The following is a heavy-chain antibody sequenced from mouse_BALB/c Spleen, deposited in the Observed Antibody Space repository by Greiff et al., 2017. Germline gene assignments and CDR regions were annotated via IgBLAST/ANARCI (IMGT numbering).Heavy chain of an antibody. J-gene: IGHJ2*01. CDR1: GFTFSSYA. D-gene: IGHD1-2*01. Sequence: EVQGVESGGGLVKPGGSLKLSCAASGFTFSSYAMSWVRQTPEKRLEWVASISSGGSTYYPDSVKGRFTISRDNARNILYLQMSSLRSEDTAMYYCARLLRLLFDYWGQGTTLTVSS. CDR3: ARLLRLLFDY. CDR2: ISSGGST. V-gene: IGHV5-6-5*01.